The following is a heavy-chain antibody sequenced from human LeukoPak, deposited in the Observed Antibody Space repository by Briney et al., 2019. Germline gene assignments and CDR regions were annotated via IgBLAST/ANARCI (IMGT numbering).Heavy chain of an antibody. CDR3: ARDRYFDWLDYYYYMDV. V-gene: IGHV1-2*02. J-gene: IGHJ6*03. CDR2: INPNSGGT. Sequence: ASVKVSCKASGYTFTGYYMHWVRQAPGQGLEWMGWINPNSGGTNYAQKFQGRVTMTRDTSISTAYMELSRLRSDDTAVYYCARDRYFDWLDYYYYMDVWGKGTTVTISS. CDR1: GYTFTGYY. D-gene: IGHD3-9*01.